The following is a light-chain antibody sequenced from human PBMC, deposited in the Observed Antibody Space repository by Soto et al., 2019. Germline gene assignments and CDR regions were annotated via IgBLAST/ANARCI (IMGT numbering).Light chain of an antibody. Sequence: QPASLSGSPRQSTTRSCPGTISDDGGYRYVSWYQQFPDKAPKLMIYEVSNRPSGVSSRFSGSKSGNTASLTISGLQAEDEDDYYCSSYTSSGPIVVFGGGTKVTVL. CDR1: ISDDGGYRY. CDR3: SSYTSSGPIVV. CDR2: EVS. V-gene: IGLV2-14*01. J-gene: IGLJ2*01.